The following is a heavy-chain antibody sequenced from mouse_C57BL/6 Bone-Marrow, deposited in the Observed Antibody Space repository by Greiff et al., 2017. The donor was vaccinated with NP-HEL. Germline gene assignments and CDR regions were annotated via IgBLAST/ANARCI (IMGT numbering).Heavy chain of an antibody. J-gene: IGHJ2*01. CDR1: GYTFTSYG. CDR2: IYPRSGNT. CDR3: ARVWGTTVVAPFDY. V-gene: IGHV1-81*01. Sequence: QVQLQQSGAELARPGASVKLSCKASGYTFTSYGISWVKQRTGQGLEWIGEIYPRSGNTYYNEKFKGKATLTADKSSSTAYMELRSLTSEDSAVYFCARVWGTTVVAPFDYWGQGTTLTVSS. D-gene: IGHD1-1*01.